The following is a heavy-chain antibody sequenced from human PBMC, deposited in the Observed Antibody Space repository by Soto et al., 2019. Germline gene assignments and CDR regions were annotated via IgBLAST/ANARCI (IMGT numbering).Heavy chain of an antibody. V-gene: IGHV3-23*01. CDR2: ISGSGGTT. CDR1: GFTFSSYA. D-gene: IGHD6-19*01. J-gene: IGHJ5*02. CDR3: AKLGDSSGWSNWFDP. Sequence: PGGSLRLSCAASGFTFSSYAMSCVRQAPGKGLEWVSAISGSGGTTYYADSVKGRFTISRDNSKNTLYLQMNSLRAEDTAVYFCAKLGDSSGWSNWFDPWGQGTLVTVT.